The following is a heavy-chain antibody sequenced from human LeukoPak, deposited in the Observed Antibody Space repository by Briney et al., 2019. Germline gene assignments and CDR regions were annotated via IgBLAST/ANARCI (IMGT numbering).Heavy chain of an antibody. CDR2: ISSSSSYI. J-gene: IGHJ3*02. CDR1: GFTFSSYS. V-gene: IGHV3-21*01. CDR3: ARETLEGYDAFDI. Sequence: GGPLRLSCAASGFTFSSYSMNWVRQAPGKGLEWVSSISSSSSYIYYADSVKGRFTIFRDNAKNSLYLQMNSLRAEDTAVYYCARETLEGYDAFDIWGQGTMVTVSS. D-gene: IGHD3-3*01.